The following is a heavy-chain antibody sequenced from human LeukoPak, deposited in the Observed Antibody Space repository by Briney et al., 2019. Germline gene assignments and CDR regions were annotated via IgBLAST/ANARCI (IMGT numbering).Heavy chain of an antibody. V-gene: IGHV4-59*01. CDR1: GGSISSYY. CDR2: IYYSGST. D-gene: IGHD3-10*01. Sequence: SETLSLTCTVSGGSISSYYWSWIRQPPGKGLEWVGYIYYSGSTNYNPSLKSRVTISVDTSKHQFSLKRSAVTAADTAVYYCARVPRFGSGNWGQGTLVTVSS. CDR3: ARVPRFGSGN. J-gene: IGHJ4*02.